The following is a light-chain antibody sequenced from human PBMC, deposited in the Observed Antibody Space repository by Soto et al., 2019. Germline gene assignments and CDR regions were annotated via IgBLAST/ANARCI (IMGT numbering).Light chain of an antibody. J-gene: IGKJ1*01. CDR3: QQSDGYFMT. CDR2: KAS. V-gene: IGKV1-5*03. CDR1: QSVRTW. Sequence: DIQMTQSPSTLYESVGDRITISCRASQSVRTWLAWHQQKPWKAPKLLIYKASILQSGVPSRFSCSGSGTEVTLTISSPQPDDFATHYCQQSDGYFMTFGEGTKVDIK.